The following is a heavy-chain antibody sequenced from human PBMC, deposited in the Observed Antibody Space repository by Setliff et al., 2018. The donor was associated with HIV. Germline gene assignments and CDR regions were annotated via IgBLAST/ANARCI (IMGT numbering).Heavy chain of an antibody. Sequence: SETLSLTCAVYGDSLSNHHWSWIRQSPRTGLECIGEIDHGGITNYSPSLRDRVTISIDASKNHFSLKMTSVTAADTAIYYCATLSLIGRYFDFWGRGTLVTVSS. CDR2: IDHGGIT. CDR1: GDSLSNHH. D-gene: IGHD1-26*01. V-gene: IGHV4-34*01. J-gene: IGHJ2*01. CDR3: ATLSLIGRYFDF.